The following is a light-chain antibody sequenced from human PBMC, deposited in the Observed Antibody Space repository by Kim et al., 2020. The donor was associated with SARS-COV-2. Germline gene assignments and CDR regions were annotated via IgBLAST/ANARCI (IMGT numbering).Light chain of an antibody. Sequence: DIHLTQSPSFLSASVGDRVTITCRASQDIADFLAWYQQKPGKAPRLLIYSASSLQNRVPSRFSGSGSGTEFTLTISSLQPEDFAIYYCQELNIYPLFGRGTKLEI. V-gene: IGKV1-9*01. CDR3: QELNIYPL. J-gene: IGKJ2*01. CDR1: QDIADF. CDR2: SAS.